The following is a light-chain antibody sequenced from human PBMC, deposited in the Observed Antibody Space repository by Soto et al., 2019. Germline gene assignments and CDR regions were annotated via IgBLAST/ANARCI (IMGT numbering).Light chain of an antibody. CDR3: AAWDDSLNGPGV. CDR1: SSNIGSNT. V-gene: IGLV1-44*01. CDR2: SNN. J-gene: IGLJ3*02. Sequence: QAVVTQPTSASGTPGQRVTISCSGSSSNIGSNTVNWYQQLPGTAPKLLIYSNNQRPSGVPDRFSGSKSGTSASLAISGLQSEDEADYYCAAWDDSLNGPGVFGGGTKLTVL.